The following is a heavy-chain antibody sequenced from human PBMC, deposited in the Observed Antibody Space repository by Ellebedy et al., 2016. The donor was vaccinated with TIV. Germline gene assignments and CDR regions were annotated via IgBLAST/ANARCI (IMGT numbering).Heavy chain of an antibody. V-gene: IGHV3-33*01. CDR2: IWYDGSNK. D-gene: IGHD3-16*01. CDR3: ARERGGSYYYYYGMDV. Sequence: GGSLRLXXAASGFTFSSYGMHWVRQAPGKGLEWVAVIWYDGSNKYYADSVKGRFTISRDNSKNTLYLQMNSLRAEDTAVYYCARERGGSYYYYYGMDVWGQGTTVTVSS. J-gene: IGHJ6*02. CDR1: GFTFSSYG.